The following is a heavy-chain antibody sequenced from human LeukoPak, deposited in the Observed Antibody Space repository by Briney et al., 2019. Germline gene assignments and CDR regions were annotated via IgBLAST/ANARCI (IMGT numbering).Heavy chain of an antibody. J-gene: IGHJ5*02. CDR1: GGSFSGYY. V-gene: IGHV4-34*01. CDR3: ARERTSCSGWFDP. D-gene: IGHD2-2*01. CDR2: INHSGST. Sequence: SETLSLTCAVYGGSFSGYYWSWIRQPPGKGREWIGEINHSGSTNYNPSLKSRVTISVDTSKNQFSLKLSSVTAADTAVYYCARERTSCSGWFDPWGQGTLVTVSS.